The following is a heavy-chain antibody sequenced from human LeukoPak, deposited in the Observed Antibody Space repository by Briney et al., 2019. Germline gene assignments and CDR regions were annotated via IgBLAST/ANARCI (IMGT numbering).Heavy chain of an antibody. Sequence: ASVPVSCRASGYTFTTYTLHWVRQAPGQRLEWMGWINADNGNTKYSQNFQVRVTITRDTSANTAYMELSSLRAEDTAVYYCARGRPHLSYYVYWGQGTLVTVSS. D-gene: IGHD3-3*02. J-gene: IGHJ4*02. CDR3: ARGRPHLSYYVY. V-gene: IGHV1-3*01. CDR1: GYTFTTYT. CDR2: INADNGNT.